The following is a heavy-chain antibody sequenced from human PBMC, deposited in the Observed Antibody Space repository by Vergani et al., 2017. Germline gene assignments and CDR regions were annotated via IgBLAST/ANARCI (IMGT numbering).Heavy chain of an antibody. Sequence: QVQLVQSGAEVKKPGASVKVSCKASGYTFTSYYMHWVRQAPGQGLEWMGIINPSGGSTSYAQKFQGRVTMTRDTSTSTVYMGLSSLRSEDTAVYYCARVGYCSSTSCPIFDYWGQGTLVTVSS. J-gene: IGHJ4*02. CDR2: INPSGGST. V-gene: IGHV1-46*03. CDR3: ARVGYCSSTSCPIFDY. D-gene: IGHD2-2*01. CDR1: GYTFTSYY.